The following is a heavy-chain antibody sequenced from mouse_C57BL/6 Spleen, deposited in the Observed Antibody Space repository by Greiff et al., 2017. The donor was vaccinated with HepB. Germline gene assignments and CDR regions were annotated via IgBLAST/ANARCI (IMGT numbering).Heavy chain of an antibody. V-gene: IGHV5-9-1*02. CDR1: GFTFSSYA. D-gene: IGHD1-1*01. J-gene: IGHJ3*01. CDR3: TRGNYGSPFAY. Sequence: EVQVVESGEGLVKPGGSLKLSCAASGFTFSSYAMSWVRQTPEKRLEWVAYISSGGDYIYYADTVKGRFTISRDNARNTLYLQMSSLKSEDTAMYYCTRGNYGSPFAYWGQGTLVTVSA. CDR2: ISSGGDYI.